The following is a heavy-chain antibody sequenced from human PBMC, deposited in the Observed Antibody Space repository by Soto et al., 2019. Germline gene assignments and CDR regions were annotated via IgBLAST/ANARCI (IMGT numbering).Heavy chain of an antibody. V-gene: IGHV3-66*01. Sequence: EVQLVESGGTLVQPGGSLRLSCAASGFDASVNYMTWVRQAPGKGLEWVSAINSGGSTFYADSVKGRFTISRDNSKNTLYLQMNSMRVEVTAMYYCVRENYYYGMDVWGQGTAVTVSS. CDR1: GFDASVNY. CDR2: INSGGST. J-gene: IGHJ6*02. CDR3: VRENYYYGMDV.